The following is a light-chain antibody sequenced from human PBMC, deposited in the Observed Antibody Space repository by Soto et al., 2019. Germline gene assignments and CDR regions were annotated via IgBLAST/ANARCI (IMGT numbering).Light chain of an antibody. V-gene: IGKV3-20*01. J-gene: IGKJ2*01. CDR1: QSVSSSY. CDR3: QQYGSSPYS. CDR2: GAS. Sequence: EIVLTQSPGTLSLSPGERATISCRASQSVSSSYLAWYQQKPGQAPRLLIYGASSRATGIPDRFSGSGSGTDFTLTIRRLEPEDVAVYYCQQYGSSPYSFGQGTKLEIK.